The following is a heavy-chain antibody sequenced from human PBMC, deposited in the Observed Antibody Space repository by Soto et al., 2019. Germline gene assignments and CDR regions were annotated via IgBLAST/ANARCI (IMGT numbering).Heavy chain of an antibody. CDR1: GFTFSSYG. CDR2: ISYDGSNK. D-gene: IGHD4-17*01. V-gene: IGHV3-30*18. J-gene: IGHJ6*02. Sequence: QVQLVESGGGVVQPGRSLRLSCAASGFTFSSYGMHWVRQAPGKGLEWVAVISYDGSNKYYADSVKGRFTISRDNSKNTLYLQMSGLRAEDTAVYYCAKDLVRTTVYFYYYYGMDVWGQGTTVTVSS. CDR3: AKDLVRTTVYFYYYYGMDV.